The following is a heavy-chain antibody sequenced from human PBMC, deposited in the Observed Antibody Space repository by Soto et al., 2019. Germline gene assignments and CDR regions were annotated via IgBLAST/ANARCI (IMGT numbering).Heavy chain of an antibody. CDR1: GFTFSSYA. J-gene: IGHJ1*01. V-gene: IGHV3-30-3*01. CDR2: ISYDGSNK. D-gene: IGHD6-13*01. Sequence: QVQLVESGGGVVQPGRSLRLSCAASGFTFSSYAMHWVRQAPGKGLEWVAVISYDGSNKYYADSVKGRFTISRDNSKNTLYLQMNSLRAEDTAVYYCARDSLRPRYSRSWHEYFQHWGQGTLVTVSS. CDR3: ARDSLRPRYSRSWHEYFQH.